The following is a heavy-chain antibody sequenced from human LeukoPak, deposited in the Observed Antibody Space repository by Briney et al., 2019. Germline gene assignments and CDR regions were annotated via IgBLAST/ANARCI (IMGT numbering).Heavy chain of an antibody. J-gene: IGHJ4*02. V-gene: IGHV1-2*02. Sequence: ASVKVSCKASGYTFTGYYMHWVRQAPGQGLEWMGWINPNSGGTNYAQKFQGRVTMTRDTSISTAYMELSRLRSDDTAVYYCARPFSRSVYAKSTFDYWGQGTLVTVS. CDR3: ARPFSRSVYAKSTFDY. D-gene: IGHD2-8*01. CDR2: INPNSGGT. CDR1: GYTFTGYY.